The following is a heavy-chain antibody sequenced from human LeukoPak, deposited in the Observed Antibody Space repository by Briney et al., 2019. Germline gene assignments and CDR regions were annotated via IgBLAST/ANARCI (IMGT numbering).Heavy chain of an antibody. CDR1: GDSVSSNSVT. CDR3: ARVRITMVRGVIITFYYFDQ. Sequence: SQTLSLTCAISGDSVSSNSVTWNWIRQSPSRGLEWPGRTYYRSKWYNDYATSVRSRIIISPDTSKNQFSLHLNSVTPEDTAVYYCARVRITMVRGVIITFYYFDQWGQGILVTVSS. V-gene: IGHV6-1*01. J-gene: IGHJ4*02. D-gene: IGHD3-10*01. CDR2: TYYRSKWYN.